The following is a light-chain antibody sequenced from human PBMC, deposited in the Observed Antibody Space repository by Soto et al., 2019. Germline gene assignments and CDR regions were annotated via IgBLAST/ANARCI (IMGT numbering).Light chain of an antibody. V-gene: IGLV2-14*01. CDR3: SSFTNTITRYA. J-gene: IGLJ1*01. CDR2: EVS. Sequence: QSVLTQPASVSGSPGQSITISCTGTSSDVGGYNYVSWFQHHPGKAPKLIIYEVSYRPSGVSNRFSGSKSGDTASLTISGLQAEDEADYYCSSFTNTITRYAFGTGTQVTVL. CDR1: SSDVGGYNY.